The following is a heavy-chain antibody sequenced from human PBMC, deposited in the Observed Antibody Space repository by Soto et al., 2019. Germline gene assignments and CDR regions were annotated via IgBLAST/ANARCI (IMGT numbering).Heavy chain of an antibody. V-gene: IGHV3-30-3*01. CDR2: ISYDGSNK. J-gene: IGHJ4*02. Sequence: XQAPGKGLEWVAVISYDGSNKYYADSVKGRFTISRDNSKNTLYLQMNSLRAEDTAVYYCARICGGDCYSGYYIDYWGQGTLVTVSS. CDR3: ARICGGDCYSGYYIDY. D-gene: IGHD2-21*02.